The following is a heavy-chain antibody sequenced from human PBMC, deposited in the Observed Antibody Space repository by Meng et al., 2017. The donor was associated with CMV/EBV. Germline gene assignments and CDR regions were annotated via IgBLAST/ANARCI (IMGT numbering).Heavy chain of an antibody. Sequence: ASVKVSCKASGYTFTGYYMHWVRQAPGQGLEWMGWINPNSGGTNYAQKFQGRVTMTRDTSISTGYMELSRLRSDDTAVYYCARTPMVRGVISHFDYWGQGTLVTVSS. V-gene: IGHV1-2*02. D-gene: IGHD3-10*01. J-gene: IGHJ4*02. CDR3: ARTPMVRGVISHFDY. CDR2: INPNSGGT. CDR1: GYTFTGYY.